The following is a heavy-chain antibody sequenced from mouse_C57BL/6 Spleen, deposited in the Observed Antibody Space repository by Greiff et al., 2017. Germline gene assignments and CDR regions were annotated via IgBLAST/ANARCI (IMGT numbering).Heavy chain of an antibody. CDR3: ARGTYYYAMDY. CDR1: GYTFTDYN. J-gene: IGHJ4*01. CDR2: INPNNGGT. V-gene: IGHV1-22*01. Sequence: EVMLVESGPELVKPGASVKMSCKASGYTFTDYNMHWVKQSHGKSLEWIGYINPNNGGTSYNQKFKGKATLTVNKSSSTAYMELRSLTSEDSAVYYCARGTYYYAMDYWGQGTSVTVSS.